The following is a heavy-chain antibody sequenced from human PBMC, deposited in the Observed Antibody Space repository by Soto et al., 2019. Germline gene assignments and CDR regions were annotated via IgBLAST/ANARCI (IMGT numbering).Heavy chain of an antibody. V-gene: IGHV1-69*06. CDR2: TIPIFGTA. CDR3: ARRKWHYYDSSGYYR. CDR1: GGTFSSYA. D-gene: IGHD3-22*01. Sequence: QVQLVQSGAEGKKPGSWVKVSCKASGGTFSSYAISWVRQAPGQGLEWMGGTIPIFGTANYAQKFQGRVTITADKSTSTAYMELSSLRSEDTAVYYCARRKWHYYDSSGYYRWGQGTLVTVSS. J-gene: IGHJ5*02.